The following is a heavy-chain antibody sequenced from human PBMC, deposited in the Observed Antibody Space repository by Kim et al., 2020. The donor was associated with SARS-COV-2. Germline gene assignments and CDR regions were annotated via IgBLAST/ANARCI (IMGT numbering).Heavy chain of an antibody. J-gene: IGHJ4*03. D-gene: IGHD3-9*01. CDR2: ISGSGGST. Sequence: GGSLRLSCAASGFTFSSYAMSWVRQAPGKGLEWVSVISGSGGSTYYADSVKGRFAISRDKSKNTLYLQMNSLRAEDTAVYYCAKGLTRAYYDIWTGYLRGNPIHYWGHGTLGTVSS. CDR3: AKGLTRAYYDIWTGYLRGNPIHY. V-gene: IGHV3-23*01. CDR1: GFTFSSYA.